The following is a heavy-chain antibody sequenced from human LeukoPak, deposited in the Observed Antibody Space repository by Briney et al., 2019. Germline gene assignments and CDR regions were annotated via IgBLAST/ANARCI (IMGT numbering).Heavy chain of an antibody. D-gene: IGHD3-16*01. CDR3: ARERSWVMKKANYFDY. Sequence: SETLSLTCTVSGGSFSGYYWSWIRQPPGKGLEWIGEINHGGSTNYNPSLKSRVTISVDTSKNQFSLKLSSVTAADTAVYYCARERSWVMKKANYFDYWGQGTLVTVSS. V-gene: IGHV4-34*01. CDR1: GGSFSGYY. J-gene: IGHJ4*02. CDR2: INHGGST.